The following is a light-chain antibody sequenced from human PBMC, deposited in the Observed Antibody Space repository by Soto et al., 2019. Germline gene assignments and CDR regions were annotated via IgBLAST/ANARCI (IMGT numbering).Light chain of an antibody. CDR3: CSYAGIYV. J-gene: IGLJ1*01. Sequence: QSALTQPASVSGSPGQSITISCTGTSSDVVNDLLVSWYQQQPGKAPKLMIYEGTKRPAGVSDRFSGSKSGNTASLTISGLQAEDEADYYCCSYAGIYVFGSGTKLTVL. CDR1: SSDVVNDLL. CDR2: EGT. V-gene: IGLV2-23*01.